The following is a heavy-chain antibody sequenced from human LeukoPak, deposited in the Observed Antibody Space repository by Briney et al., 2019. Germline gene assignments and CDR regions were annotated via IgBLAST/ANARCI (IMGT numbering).Heavy chain of an antibody. CDR2: MNPNSGNT. CDR3: ARARGPGRITIFGVVRGSTINWFDP. D-gene: IGHD3-3*01. J-gene: IGHJ5*02. Sequence: ASVKVSCKASGYTFTSYDINWVRQATGQGLEWMGWMNPNSGNTGYAQKFQGRVTMTRNTSISTAYMELSSLRSEDTAVYYCARARGPGRITIFGVVRGSTINWFDPWGQGTLVTVSS. V-gene: IGHV1-8*01. CDR1: GYTFTSYD.